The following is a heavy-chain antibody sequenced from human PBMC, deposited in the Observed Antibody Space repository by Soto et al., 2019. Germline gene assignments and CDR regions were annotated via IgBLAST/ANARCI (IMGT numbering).Heavy chain of an antibody. Sequence: ASVKVSCKASGYTFTGYYMHWVRQAPGQGLEWMGWINPNSGGTNYAQKFQGWVTMTRDTSISTAYMELSRLRSDDTAVYYCARAGVGDCSGGSCYSNYYYGMDVWGQGTTVTVSS. D-gene: IGHD2-15*01. CDR3: ARAGVGDCSGGSCYSNYYYGMDV. V-gene: IGHV1-2*04. J-gene: IGHJ6*02. CDR2: INPNSGGT. CDR1: GYTFTGYY.